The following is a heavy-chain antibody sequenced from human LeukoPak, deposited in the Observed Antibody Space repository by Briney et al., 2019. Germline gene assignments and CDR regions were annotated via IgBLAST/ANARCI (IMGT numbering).Heavy chain of an antibody. CDR1: GGSISSGSYY. V-gene: IGHV4-61*02. D-gene: IGHD3-3*01. CDR3: ARHRQGNDFWSGQRFGFDP. Sequence: SQTLSLTCTVSGGSISSGSYYWSWIRQPAGKGLEWIGRIYTSGSTNYNPSLKSRVTISVDTSKNQFSLKLSSVTAADTAVYYCARHRQGNDFWSGQRFGFDPWGQGTLVTVSS. J-gene: IGHJ5*02. CDR2: IYTSGST.